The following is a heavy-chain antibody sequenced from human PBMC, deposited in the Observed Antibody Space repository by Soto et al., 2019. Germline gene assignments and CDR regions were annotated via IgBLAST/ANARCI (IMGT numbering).Heavy chain of an antibody. V-gene: IGHV4-61*08. CDR2: IYYSGYT. CDR3: ASRCNPPQGAAADPTRLPYYFDY. CDR1: GGSISSGGYY. J-gene: IGHJ4*02. Sequence: SETLSLTCTVSGGSISSGGYYWNWIRQHPGKGLEWIGYIYYSGYTNYNPSLKSRVTISVDTSKNQFSLKLSSVTAANTAVYYCASRCNPPQGAAADPTRLPYYFDYWGQGTLVTVSS. D-gene: IGHD6-13*01.